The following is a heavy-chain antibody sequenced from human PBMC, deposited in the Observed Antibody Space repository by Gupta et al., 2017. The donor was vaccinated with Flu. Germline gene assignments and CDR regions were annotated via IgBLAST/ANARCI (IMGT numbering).Heavy chain of an antibody. V-gene: IGHV1-2*02. Sequence: QVQLVPSGAEVKKPGASVKVSCKASGYPFTAYFIHWLRQAPGQGLEWMGWTNPNSGGTHSAQKFQGRVSMTRDTSISTAYMELSSLRSDDTAVYYCARDVSMVRGLMSFDSWGQGALVTVSS. CDR2: TNPNSGGT. CDR3: ARDVSMVRGLMSFDS. CDR1: GYPFTAYF. D-gene: IGHD3-10*01. J-gene: IGHJ4*02.